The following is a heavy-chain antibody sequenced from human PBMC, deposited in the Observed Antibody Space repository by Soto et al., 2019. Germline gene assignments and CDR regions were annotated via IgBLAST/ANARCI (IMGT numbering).Heavy chain of an antibody. D-gene: IGHD1-26*01. CDR1: GFTFSSYA. CDR2: ISGSGGST. Sequence: EVPLLESGGGLVQPGGSLRLSCAASGFTFSSYAMRWVRQAPVKGLEWVSAISGSGGSTYYADSVKGRFIISGDNSKNTLSLQISSLRAEETGVYYCARRGSGSDDDYRGQGTVVSVPS. J-gene: IGHJ4*02. V-gene: IGHV3-23*01. CDR3: ARRGSGSDDDY.